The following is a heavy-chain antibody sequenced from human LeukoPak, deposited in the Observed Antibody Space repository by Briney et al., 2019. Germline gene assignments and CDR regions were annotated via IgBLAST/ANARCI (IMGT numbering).Heavy chain of an antibody. CDR2: ISYSGST. CDR1: GGSINSYY. D-gene: IGHD4-17*01. CDR3: ARGPTTDYFDL. V-gene: IGHV4-59*08. J-gene: IGHJ4*02. Sequence: SETLSLTCTVSGGSINSYYWSWIRQPPGKGLESIGYISYSGSTDYNPSLKSRVTISVDMSKNQFSLKLSSVTAADTAIYYCARGPTTDYFDLWGQGTLVTVSS.